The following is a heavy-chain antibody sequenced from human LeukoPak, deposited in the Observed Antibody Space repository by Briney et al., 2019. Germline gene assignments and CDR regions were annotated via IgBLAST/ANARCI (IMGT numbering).Heavy chain of an antibody. D-gene: IGHD6-19*01. CDR1: GGSISSYY. J-gene: IGHJ4*02. CDR2: IYTSGST. Sequence: SETLSLTCTVSGGSISSYYWSWIRQPPGKGLEWIGYIYTSGSTNYNPSLKSRVTISVDTSKSQFSLKLSSVTAADTAVYYCARHSGYSSGWRQVDYWGQGTLVTVSS. V-gene: IGHV4-4*09. CDR3: ARHSGYSSGWRQVDY.